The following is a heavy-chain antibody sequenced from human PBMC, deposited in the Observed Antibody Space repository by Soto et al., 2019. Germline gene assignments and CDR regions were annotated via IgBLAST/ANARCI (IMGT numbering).Heavy chain of an antibody. D-gene: IGHD3-10*01. CDR3: AREMVRGVGYDY. J-gene: IGHJ4*02. V-gene: IGHV1-3*01. Sequence: ASVKLSCKASGYTFTSYAIHWVRQAPGQRLEWMGWINAGNGNTKYSQKFQGRVTITRDTSASTAYMELSSLRSDDTAVFYCAREMVRGVGYDYWGQGTLVTVSS. CDR1: GYTFTSYA. CDR2: INAGNGNT.